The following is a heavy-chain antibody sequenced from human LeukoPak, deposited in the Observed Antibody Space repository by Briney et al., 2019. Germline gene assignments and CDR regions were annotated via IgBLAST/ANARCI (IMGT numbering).Heavy chain of an antibody. Sequence: GGSLRLSCAASGFTFSSFNMNWVRQAPGKGPEWVSYISRSSAYIHYADSVRGRFAISRDNAMSSVYLQMNSLRAEDTAIYYCARVWQDYTNVDYWGQGTLVTVSS. CDR1: GFTFSSFN. J-gene: IGHJ4*02. D-gene: IGHD4-11*01. CDR3: ARVWQDYTNVDY. V-gene: IGHV3-21*05. CDR2: ISRSSAYI.